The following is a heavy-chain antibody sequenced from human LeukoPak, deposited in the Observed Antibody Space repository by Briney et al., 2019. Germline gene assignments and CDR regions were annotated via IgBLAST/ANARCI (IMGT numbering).Heavy chain of an antibody. CDR3: ARGQVQYTPDY. CDR2: INHSGST. V-gene: IGHV4-34*01. D-gene: IGHD4-11*01. J-gene: IGHJ4*02. CDR1: GGSFSGYY. Sequence: SETLSLTCAVYGGSFSGYYWSWLRQPPGKGLEWIGEINHSGSTNYNPSLKSRVTISVDTSKNEFSLKLSSVTAADTAVYYCARGQVQYTPDYWGPGTLVTVSS.